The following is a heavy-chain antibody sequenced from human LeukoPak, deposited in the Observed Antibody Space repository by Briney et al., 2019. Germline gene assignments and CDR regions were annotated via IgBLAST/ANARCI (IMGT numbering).Heavy chain of an antibody. CDR3: AREPRITMVRGVIIGYFDY. Sequence: SQTLSLTCTFSGGSISSGGYYWSWIRQHPGKGLEWIGYIYYSGSTYYNPSLKSRVTISVDTSKNQFSLKLSSVTSADTAVYYCAREPRITMVRGVIIGYFDYWGQGTLVTVSS. V-gene: IGHV4-31*03. D-gene: IGHD3-10*01. CDR1: GGSISSGGYY. J-gene: IGHJ4*02. CDR2: IYYSGST.